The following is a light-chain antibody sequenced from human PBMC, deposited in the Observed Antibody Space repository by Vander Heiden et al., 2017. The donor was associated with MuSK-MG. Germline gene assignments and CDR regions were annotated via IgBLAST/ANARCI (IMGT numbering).Light chain of an antibody. Sequence: DIVMTQSPDSLAVSLGERATINCKSSQSVLYSSNNKNYLAWYQQKPGQPPKLLIYWASTRESGVPDRFRGSGSGTVFTLTISSLQAEDVAVYYCQQYYSTPWTFGQGTKVEIK. CDR3: QQYYSTPWT. CDR1: QSVLYSSNNKNY. V-gene: IGKV4-1*01. J-gene: IGKJ1*01. CDR2: WAS.